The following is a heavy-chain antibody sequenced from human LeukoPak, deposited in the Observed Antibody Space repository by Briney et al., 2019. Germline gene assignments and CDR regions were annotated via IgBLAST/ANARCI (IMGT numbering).Heavy chain of an antibody. Sequence: SGPTLWNPTQTLTLTCTFSVFSLSTSGVGVGWIRQPPGKALEWLALINWDDDKRYSPSLKSRLTITKDTSKNQLVLTVAKMDPGDTATYYCAHVRPGRAFDIWGQGTMVTASS. CDR2: INWDDDK. CDR3: AHVRPGRAFDI. CDR1: VFSLSTSGVG. J-gene: IGHJ3*02. D-gene: IGHD1-26*01. V-gene: IGHV2-5*02.